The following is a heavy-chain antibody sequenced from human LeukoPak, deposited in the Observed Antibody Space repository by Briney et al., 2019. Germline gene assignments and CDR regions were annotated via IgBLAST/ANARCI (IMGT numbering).Heavy chain of an antibody. CDR3: ARWYSSGWALDY. V-gene: IGHV4-59*08. J-gene: IGHJ4*02. D-gene: IGHD6-19*01. CDR2: IHYSGST. Sequence: SETLSLTCTVSGGTISNYYWNWIRQPPGKGLEWVGYIHYSGSTKYNPSLKSRVTISVDTSKNQFSLKLSSVTAADTAVYYCARWYSSGWALDYWGQGTLVTVSS. CDR1: GGTISNYY.